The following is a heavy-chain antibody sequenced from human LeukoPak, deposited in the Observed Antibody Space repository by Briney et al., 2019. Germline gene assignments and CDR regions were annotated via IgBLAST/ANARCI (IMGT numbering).Heavy chain of an antibody. CDR1: GFTVSSNF. J-gene: IGHJ6*02. CDR3: ARNRYYYYGMDV. V-gene: IGHV3-53*01. Sequence: GGSLRLSCAASGFTVSSNFMSWVRQAPGKGLEWVSIIYSGGSTYYADSVKGRFTISRDNSKNTLYLQMNSLRAEDTAVYYCARNRYYYYGMDVWGQGTTVTVSS. CDR2: IYSGGST.